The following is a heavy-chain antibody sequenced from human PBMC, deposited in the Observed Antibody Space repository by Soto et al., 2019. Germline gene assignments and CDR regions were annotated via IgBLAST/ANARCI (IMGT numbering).Heavy chain of an antibody. Sequence: EVQLVESGGGFIYPGGSLRLSCAASGLTISNAWMNWVRQAPGKGLEWVGRIKTNTEGGTTDYAAAVKGRFTVSRDDSKNKLYLQMNSLRTEDTAVYYFTTGAVEGVWGQGTTVTVSS. J-gene: IGHJ6*02. V-gene: IGHV3-15*07. D-gene: IGHD2-15*01. CDR3: TTGAVEGV. CDR1: GLTISNAW. CDR2: IKTNTEGGTT.